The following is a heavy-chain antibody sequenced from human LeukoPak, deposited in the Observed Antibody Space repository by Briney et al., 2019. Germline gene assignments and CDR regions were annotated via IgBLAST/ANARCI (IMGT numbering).Heavy chain of an antibody. J-gene: IGHJ4*02. CDR3: ARFPYSNYDNSDY. V-gene: IGHV4-59*08. CDR2: IYYSGST. Sequence: SETLSLTCTVSGGSISSYYRSWIRQPPGKGLEWIGYIYYSGSTNYSPSLKSRVTISVDTSKNQFSLKLSSVTAADTAVYYCARFPYSNYDNSDYWGQGTLVTVSS. CDR1: GGSISSYY. D-gene: IGHD4-11*01.